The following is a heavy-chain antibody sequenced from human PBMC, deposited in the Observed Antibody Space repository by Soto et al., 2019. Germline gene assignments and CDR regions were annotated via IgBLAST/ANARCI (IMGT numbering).Heavy chain of an antibody. D-gene: IGHD6-13*01. Sequence: QVQLVQSGAELKKPGASVKVSCKASGYTFTSYGISWVRQAPGQGLEGMGWISAYNGNTNYAQKLQGRVTMTTDTSTSTAYMELRSLRSDDTAVYYCARDGAAAGEDYYYYYGMDVWGQGTTVTVSS. CDR1: GYTFTSYG. V-gene: IGHV1-18*01. CDR2: ISAYNGNT. CDR3: ARDGAAAGEDYYYYYGMDV. J-gene: IGHJ6*02.